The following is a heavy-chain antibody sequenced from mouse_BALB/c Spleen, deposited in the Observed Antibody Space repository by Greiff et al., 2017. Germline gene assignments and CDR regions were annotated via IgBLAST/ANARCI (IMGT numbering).Heavy chain of an antibody. CDR2: ISDGGSYT. CDR3: ARDGGAMDY. Sequence: EGKLVESGGGLVKPGGSLKLSCAASGFTFSDYYMYWVRQTPEKRLEWVATISDGGSYTYYPDSVKGRFTISRDNAKNNLYLQMSSLKSEDTAMYYCARDGGAMDYWGQGTSVTVSS. J-gene: IGHJ4*01. CDR1: GFTFSDYY. V-gene: IGHV5-4*02.